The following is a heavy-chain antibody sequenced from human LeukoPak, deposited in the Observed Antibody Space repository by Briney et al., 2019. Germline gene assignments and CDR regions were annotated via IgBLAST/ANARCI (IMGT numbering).Heavy chain of an antibody. V-gene: IGHV4-59*08. D-gene: IGHD6-13*01. CDR2: IYYSGST. J-gene: IGHJ4*02. CDR1: GGSISSYC. CDR3: ARLGGSGYSSSWYYFDY. Sequence: SETLSLTCTVSGGSISSYCWSWIRQPPGKGLEWVGYIYYSGSTNYNPSLKSRVTISVDTSKNQFSLKLSSVTAADTAVYYCARLGGSGYSSSWYYFDYWGQGTLVTVSS.